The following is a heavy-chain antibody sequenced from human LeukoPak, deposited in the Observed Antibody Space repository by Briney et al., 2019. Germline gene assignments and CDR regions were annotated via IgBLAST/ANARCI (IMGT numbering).Heavy chain of an antibody. CDR2: ISSSSSTI. Sequence: GGSLRLSCAASGFTFSSYSMNWVRQAPGKGLEWLSYISSSSSTIYYADSVKGRFTISRDNAKNSPYLQMYSLRAEDTAVYYCAREIAAAATRDFDYWGQGTLVTVSS. CDR1: GFTFSSYS. CDR3: AREIAAAATRDFDY. J-gene: IGHJ4*02. D-gene: IGHD6-13*01. V-gene: IGHV3-48*01.